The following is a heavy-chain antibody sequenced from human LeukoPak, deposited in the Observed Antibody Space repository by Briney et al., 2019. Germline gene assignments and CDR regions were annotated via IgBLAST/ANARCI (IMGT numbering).Heavy chain of an antibody. Sequence: ASVKVSCKASGYTFSSFYMHWVRQAPGQGLEWMGIINPTGGSTSYAQKFQGRVTITTDTSTSTVYMELSSLRSEDTAVYYCARDHSTGGNWGQGTLVSVSS. D-gene: IGHD2-8*02. V-gene: IGHV1-46*01. CDR3: ARDHSTGGN. CDR1: GYTFSSFY. J-gene: IGHJ4*02. CDR2: INPTGGST.